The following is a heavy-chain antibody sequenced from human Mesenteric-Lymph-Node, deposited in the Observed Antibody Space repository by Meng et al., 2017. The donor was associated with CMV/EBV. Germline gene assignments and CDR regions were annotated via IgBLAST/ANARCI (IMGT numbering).Heavy chain of an antibody. CDR2: ISYDGTYK. D-gene: IGHD2-2*02. V-gene: IGHV3-30*09. Sequence: TFSSYAMHGVRQAPGKGLEWVALISYDGTYKFYGDSVKGRFAISRDNSKNTLYLQMNSLRAEDTAVYYCARDSLRYCNTPTCYTLCDNWGQGTLVTVSS. CDR3: ARDSLRYCNTPTCYTLCDN. CDR1: TFSSYA. J-gene: IGHJ4*02.